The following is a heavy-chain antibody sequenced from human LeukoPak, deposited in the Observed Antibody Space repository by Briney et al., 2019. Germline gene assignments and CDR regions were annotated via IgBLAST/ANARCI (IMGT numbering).Heavy chain of an antibody. Sequence: GGSLRLSCTASGFSFSSYWMSWVRQAPGKGLEWVANIKQDGSDKYYVDSVKGRFTTSRDNAKNSLYLQMNSLRAEDSALYYCARASAVAGTRDYWGQGTLVTVSS. J-gene: IGHJ4*02. D-gene: IGHD6-19*01. CDR1: GFSFSSYW. CDR2: IKQDGSDK. CDR3: ARASAVAGTRDY. V-gene: IGHV3-7*01.